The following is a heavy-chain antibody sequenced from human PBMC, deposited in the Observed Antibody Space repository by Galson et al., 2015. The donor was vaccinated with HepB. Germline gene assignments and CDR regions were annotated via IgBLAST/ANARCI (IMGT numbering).Heavy chain of an antibody. Sequence: ETLSLTCTVSGGSISSSSYYWGWLRQPPGKGLEWIGRIYTTGSTRYNPSLKSRVTLSVDTSKNQFSLKLNTVTAADTAVYYCARSTWEPLDWFDPWGQGTLVTVSS. J-gene: IGHJ5*02. CDR1: GGSISSSSYY. V-gene: IGHV4-39*07. CDR3: ARSTWEPLDWFDP. CDR2: IYTTGST. D-gene: IGHD1-26*01.